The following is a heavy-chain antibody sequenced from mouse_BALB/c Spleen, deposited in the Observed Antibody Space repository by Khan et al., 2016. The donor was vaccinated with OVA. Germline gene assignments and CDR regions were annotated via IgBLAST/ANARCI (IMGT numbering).Heavy chain of an antibody. V-gene: IGHV3-2*02. D-gene: IGHD2-3*01. CDR2: IPYSGST. CDR3: ERDGSRYDCAMDY. J-gene: IGHJ4*01. Sequence: VQLKQSGPGLVKPSQSLSLTCTVTGYSITSDYARNLIRQLPGNKLEWMGYIPYSGSTKYNPAFKSRTTITPDTSTNPSFLQLNSVTTEDTAPYYGERDGSRYDCAMDYWGQGTSVTVSS. CDR1: GYSITSDYA.